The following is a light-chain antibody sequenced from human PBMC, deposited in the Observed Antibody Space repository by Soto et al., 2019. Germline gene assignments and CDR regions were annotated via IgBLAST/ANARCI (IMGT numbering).Light chain of an antibody. V-gene: IGKV3-15*01. CDR1: QSVSSN. J-gene: IGKJ1*01. CDR2: GAS. CDR3: QQYNNWPTWT. Sequence: EIVMTQSPATLSVSPGERATLSFRASQSVSSNLAWYQQKPGQAPRLLIYGASTRATGIPARFSGSGSGTDFTLTISSLQSEDFAVYYCQQYNNWPTWTFGQGTKVEIK.